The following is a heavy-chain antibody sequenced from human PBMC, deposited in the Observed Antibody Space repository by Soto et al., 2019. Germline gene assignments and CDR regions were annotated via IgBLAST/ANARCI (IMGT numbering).Heavy chain of an antibody. V-gene: IGHV4-34*01. Sequence: SETLSLTCAVYGGSFSGYYWSWIRQPPGKGLEWIGEINHSGSTNYNPSLKSRVTISVDTSKNQFSLKLSSVTAADTAVYYCARGVRGSSWYRLDYWGQGTLVTVSS. D-gene: IGHD6-13*01. CDR1: GGSFSGYY. CDR3: ARGVRGSSWYRLDY. J-gene: IGHJ4*02. CDR2: INHSGST.